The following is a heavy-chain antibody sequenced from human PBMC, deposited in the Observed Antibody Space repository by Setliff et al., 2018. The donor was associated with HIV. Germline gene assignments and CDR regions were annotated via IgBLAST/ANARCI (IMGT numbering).Heavy chain of an antibody. D-gene: IGHD6-13*01. CDR3: AGIIATPGTT. Sequence: PSETLSLTCTVSGGSISSSSYYWGWIRQPPGKGLEWIGEINHSGSTNYNPSLESRVTISVDTSKNQFSLKLSSVTAADTAVYYCAGIIATPGTTWGQGTLVTVSS. CDR1: GGSISSSSYY. J-gene: IGHJ1*01. V-gene: IGHV4-39*07. CDR2: INHSGST.